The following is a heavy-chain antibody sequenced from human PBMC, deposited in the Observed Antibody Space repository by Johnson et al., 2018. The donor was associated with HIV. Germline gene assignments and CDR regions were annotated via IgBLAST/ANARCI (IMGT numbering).Heavy chain of an antibody. CDR3: SKEREYYGSGSFYAVDI. J-gene: IGHJ3*02. CDR2: ISGSGGST. D-gene: IGHD3-10*01. Sequence: VQLLESGGGLVQPGGSLRLSCAASGFTFSSYAMSWVRQAPGKGLEWVSAISGSGGSTYYADSVKGRFTISRDNSKNTLYLEMNSLRAEDTAVYYWSKEREYYGSGSFYAVDIWGQGTMVTVSS. CDR1: GFTFSSYA. V-gene: IGHV3-23*01.